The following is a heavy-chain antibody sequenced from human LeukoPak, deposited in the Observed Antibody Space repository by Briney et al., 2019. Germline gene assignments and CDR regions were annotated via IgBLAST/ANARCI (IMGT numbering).Heavy chain of an antibody. V-gene: IGHV3-23*01. CDR3: AKSPGQIQLDYFDY. D-gene: IGHD1-1*01. CDR1: GFTLKNYA. CDR2: ISGSGVTT. J-gene: IGHJ4*02. Sequence: GGSLRLSCAASGFTLKNYAMSWVRQAPGMGLEWVSTISGSGVTTYYADSVRGRFTISRDNSNTTLYLQLDSLRAEDMAIYYCAKSPGQIQLDYFDYWGQGTLVTVSS.